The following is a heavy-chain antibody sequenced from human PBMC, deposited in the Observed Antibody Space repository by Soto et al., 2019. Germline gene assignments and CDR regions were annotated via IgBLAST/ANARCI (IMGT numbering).Heavy chain of an antibody. D-gene: IGHD2-2*01. CDR2: IYYSGST. V-gene: IGHV4-61*01. CDR3: ARVVVLVPAAIGLDP. J-gene: IGHJ5*02. Sequence: QVQLQESGPGLVKPSETLSLTCTVSGGSVSSGSYYWSWIRQPPGKGLEWIGYIYYSGSTNYNPSLEGRVSLSVDPSKNQCSLNLSSVTAADTAVYYCARVVVLVPAAIGLDPWGQGTLVTVSS. CDR1: GGSVSSGSYY.